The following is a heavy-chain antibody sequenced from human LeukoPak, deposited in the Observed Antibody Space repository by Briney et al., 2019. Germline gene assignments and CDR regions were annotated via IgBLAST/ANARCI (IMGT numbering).Heavy chain of an antibody. CDR3: ARAVCSSTSCYFGFDY. D-gene: IGHD2-2*01. J-gene: IGHJ4*02. Sequence: GASVKVSCKASGYTFTSYDINWVRQATGQGLEWMGWMNPNSGNTGYAQKFQGRVTITRNTSISTAYMELSSLRSEDTAVYYCARAVCSSTSCYFGFDYWGQGALVTVSS. V-gene: IGHV1-8*03. CDR1: GYTFTSYD. CDR2: MNPNSGNT.